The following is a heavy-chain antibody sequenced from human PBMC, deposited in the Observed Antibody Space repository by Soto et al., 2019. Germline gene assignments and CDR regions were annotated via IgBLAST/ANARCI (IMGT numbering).Heavy chain of an antibody. D-gene: IGHD2-2*01. CDR1: GGTFSTYG. J-gene: IGHJ6*02. CDR3: ARDHQTYAQYYGMDV. CDR2: IIPLFGTT. Sequence: QAQLVQSGAEVKKPGSSVKVSCKASGGTFSTYGISWVRLAPGQGLEWMGAIIPLFGTTKYAQKFQGRVIFTADKSTGTAYMELSSLRSEDTAIFDCARDHQTYAQYYGMDVWGQGTTVTVSS. V-gene: IGHV1-69*06.